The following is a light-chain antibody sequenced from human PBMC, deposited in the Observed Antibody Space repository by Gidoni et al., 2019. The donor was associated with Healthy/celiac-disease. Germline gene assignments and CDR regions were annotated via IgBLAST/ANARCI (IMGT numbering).Light chain of an antibody. J-gene: IGLJ1*01. V-gene: IGLV3-21*03. CDR1: NIGSKS. Sequence: SYVLTQPPSVSVAPGKTARITCGGNNIGSKSVHWYQQKPGQAPVLVVYDDSDRPSGIPGRFSGSNAGNTATLTIRRVEAGDEADYYCQVWDSSSDHVFGTGTKVTVL. CDR3: QVWDSSSDHV. CDR2: DDS.